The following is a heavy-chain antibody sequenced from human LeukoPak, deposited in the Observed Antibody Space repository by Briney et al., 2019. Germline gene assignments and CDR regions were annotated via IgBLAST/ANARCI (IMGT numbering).Heavy chain of an antibody. V-gene: IGHV4-34*01. J-gene: IGHJ4*02. CDR1: GGSFRDYH. D-gene: IGHD4-17*01. Sequence: SETLSLTCAVYGGSFRDYHWRWIRQPPGKGLEWIGEINHRGTTNYNPSFKSRVTTSVHTSRNQFSLRLSSVTAADTAVYYCARGPFAHDYGDYAWGQGTLVTVSS. CDR3: ARGPFAHDYGDYA. CDR2: INHRGTT.